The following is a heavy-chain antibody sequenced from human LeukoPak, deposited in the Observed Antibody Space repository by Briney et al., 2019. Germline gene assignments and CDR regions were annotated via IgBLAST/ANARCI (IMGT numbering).Heavy chain of an antibody. CDR1: GGSISSSSYY. CDR2: IYYSGST. D-gene: IGHD5-18*01. CDR3: ARGLDDTTILTLFDY. J-gene: IGHJ4*02. V-gene: IGHV4-39*07. Sequence: PSETLSLTCTVSGGSISSSSYYWGWIRQPPGKGLEWIGSIYYSGSTNYNPSLKSRVTISVDTSKNQFSLKLSSVTAADTALYYCARGLDDTTILTLFDYWGQGTLVTVSS.